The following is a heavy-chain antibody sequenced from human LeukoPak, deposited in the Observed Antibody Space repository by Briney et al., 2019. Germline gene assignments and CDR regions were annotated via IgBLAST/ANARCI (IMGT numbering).Heavy chain of an antibody. J-gene: IGHJ4*02. D-gene: IGHD3-10*01. CDR3: ARVEETYYYGSGSYYNPSY. V-gene: IGHV7-4-1*02. Sequence: ASVKVSCKASGYTFTSYGISWVRQAPGQGLEWMGWINTNTGNPTYAQGFTGRFVFSLDTSVSTAYLQISSLKAEDTAVYCCARVEETYYYGSGSYYNPSYWGQGTLVTVSS. CDR1: GYTFTSYG. CDR2: INTNTGNP.